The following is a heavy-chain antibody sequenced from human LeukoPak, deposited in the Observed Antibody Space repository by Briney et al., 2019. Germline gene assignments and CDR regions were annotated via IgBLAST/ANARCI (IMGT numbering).Heavy chain of an antibody. Sequence: ASVKVSCKASGYTFTGYYMHWVRQAPGQGLEWMGWINPNSGGTNYAQKFQGRVTMTRDTSISTAYMELSRLRSDDTAVYYCARAPPEVIVVVYAFDIWGQGTMVTVSS. CDR1: GYTFTGYY. D-gene: IGHD3-22*01. CDR2: INPNSGGT. V-gene: IGHV1-2*02. J-gene: IGHJ3*02. CDR3: ARAPPEVIVVVYAFDI.